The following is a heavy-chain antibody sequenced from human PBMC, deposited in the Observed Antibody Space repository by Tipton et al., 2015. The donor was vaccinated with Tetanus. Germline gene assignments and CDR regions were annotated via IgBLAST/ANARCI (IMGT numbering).Heavy chain of an antibody. Sequence: TLSLTCTVSGGSISSGGYYWSWIRQHPGKGLEWIGDIYYSGSTYYNPSLKSRVTISGDTSKNQFSLKLNSVTAADTAVYYCARDQARGARGWNYFDYWGQGTLVTVSS. D-gene: IGHD1-26*01. V-gene: IGHV4-31*03. CDR3: ARDQARGARGWNYFDY. J-gene: IGHJ4*02. CDR1: GGSISSGGYY. CDR2: IYYSGST.